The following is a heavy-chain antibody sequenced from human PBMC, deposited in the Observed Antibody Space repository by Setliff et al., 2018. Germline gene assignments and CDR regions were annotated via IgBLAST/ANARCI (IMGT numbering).Heavy chain of an antibody. CDR2: VYSNVGT. CDR1: GGSINNYY. D-gene: IGHD3-3*01. CDR3: ARVTGFSYMDV. V-gene: IGHV4-4*07. Sequence: SETLSLTCTVSGGSINNYYWSWIRQPAGKGLEWIGRVYSNVGTNFNPSLKSRVTMSVDASKNQISLRLSSVTAADTAVYFCARVTGFSYMDVWGKGTTVTVSS. J-gene: IGHJ6*03.